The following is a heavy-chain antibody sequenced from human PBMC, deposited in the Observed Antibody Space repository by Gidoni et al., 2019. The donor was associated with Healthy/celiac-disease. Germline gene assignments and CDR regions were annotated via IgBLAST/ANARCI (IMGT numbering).Heavy chain of an antibody. Sequence: EVQLVASGGGLVQPGGSLRLYCAASGFTFSSYWMSWVRQAPGKGLEWVANIKQDGSEKYYVDSVKGRFTISRDNAKNSLYLQMNSLRAEDTAVYYCARGIQLPVYYYGMDVWGQGTTVTVSS. V-gene: IGHV3-7*04. D-gene: IGHD5-18*01. CDR1: GFTFSSYW. J-gene: IGHJ6*02. CDR2: IKQDGSEK. CDR3: ARGIQLPVYYYGMDV.